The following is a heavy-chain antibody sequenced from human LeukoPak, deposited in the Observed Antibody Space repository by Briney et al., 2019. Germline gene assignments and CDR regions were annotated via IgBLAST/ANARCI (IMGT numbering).Heavy chain of an antibody. CDR3: ARQYDYSPPFDP. CDR1: GGGSISSSIYY. V-gene: IGHV4-39*01. J-gene: IGHJ5*02. D-gene: IGHD4-11*01. Sequence: SETLSLTCTVSGGGSISSSIYYWGWIRQPPGKGLEWIGSIYYSGSTYYNPSLKSRVTISVHTSKNQFSLKLSSVTAADTAVYYCARQYDYSPPFDPWGQGTLVTVSS. CDR2: IYYSGST.